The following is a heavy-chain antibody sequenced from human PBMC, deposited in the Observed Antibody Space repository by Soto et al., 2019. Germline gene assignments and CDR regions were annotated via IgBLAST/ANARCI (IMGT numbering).Heavy chain of an antibody. CDR3: AKDLGVAAAGTPH. J-gene: IGHJ4*02. D-gene: IGHD6-13*01. Sequence: QVQLVESGGGVVQPGRSLRLSCAASGFTFSSYGMLWVRQAPGKGLEWVAVISYDGSNKYYADSVKGRFTISRDNSKNTLYLQMNSLRAEDTAVYYCAKDLGVAAAGTPHWGQGTLVTVSS. CDR1: GFTFSSYG. CDR2: ISYDGSNK. V-gene: IGHV3-30*18.